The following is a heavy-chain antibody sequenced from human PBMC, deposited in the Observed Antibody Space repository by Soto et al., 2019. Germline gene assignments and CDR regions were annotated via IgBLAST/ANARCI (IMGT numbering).Heavy chain of an antibody. J-gene: IGHJ5*02. V-gene: IGHV3-23*01. CDR2: ISDSGTT. D-gene: IGHD2-2*01. Sequence: EVQLLDSGGGLVQPGGSLRLSCAASGFTFRTYAMSWVRQAPGKGLEWVSTISDSGTTYYSNSVKGRFTIARDNSPKTLDLQMNNLRVENTAVYYCAKGGEGSCSRTSCLYFSDSWGQGTLVTVSS. CDR3: AKGGEGSCSRTSCLYFSDS. CDR1: GFTFRTYA.